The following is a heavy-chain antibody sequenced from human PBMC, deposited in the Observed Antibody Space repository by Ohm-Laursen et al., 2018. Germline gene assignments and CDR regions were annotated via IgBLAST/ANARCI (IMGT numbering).Heavy chain of an antibody. J-gene: IGHJ4*02. D-gene: IGHD5-18*01. V-gene: IGHV3-30*07. Sequence: SLRLSCAASGFTFSRSAMHWVRQPPSKGLEWLAIISYDGSNTNYADSVKGRFTISRDNAKSSLYLQMNSLRAEDTAVYYCAKARGIQNFDYWGQGTLVTVSS. CDR1: GFTFSRSA. CDR3: AKARGIQNFDY. CDR2: ISYDGSNT.